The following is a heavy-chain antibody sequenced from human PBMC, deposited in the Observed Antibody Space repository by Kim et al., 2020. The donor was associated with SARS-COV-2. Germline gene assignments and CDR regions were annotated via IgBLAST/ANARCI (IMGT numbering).Heavy chain of an antibody. Sequence: GNTNYATQLEGRVTTTTDTSTSTAYMELRSLGSDDTAVYYCARGVYGMDVWGEGTTVTVSS. V-gene: IGHV1-18*01. CDR3: ARGVYGMDV. CDR2: GNT. J-gene: IGHJ6*04.